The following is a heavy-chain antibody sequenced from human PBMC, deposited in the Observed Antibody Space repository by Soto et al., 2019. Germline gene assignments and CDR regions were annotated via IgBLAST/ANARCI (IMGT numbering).Heavy chain of an antibody. D-gene: IGHD1-26*01. CDR2: IKSKTDGGTT. V-gene: IGHV3-15*01. J-gene: IGHJ3*02. CDR1: GFTFSNAW. Sequence: GGSLRLSCAASGFTFSNAWMSWVRQAPGKGLEWVGRIKSKTDGGTTDYAAPVKGRFTISRDDSKNTLYLQMNSLKTEDTAVYYCTTATDSGSISHDAFDIWGQGTMVTVSS. CDR3: TTATDSGSISHDAFDI.